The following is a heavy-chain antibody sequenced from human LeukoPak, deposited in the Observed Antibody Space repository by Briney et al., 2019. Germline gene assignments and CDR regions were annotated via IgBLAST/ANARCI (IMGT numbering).Heavy chain of an antibody. CDR3: ARQGYGYSSGLY. CDR2: IYPGDSDT. Sequence: GESLKISCKGSGYSFTTYWIAWVRQMPGKGLEWMGFIYPGDSDTRYSPSFQGQVTISADKSISTAYLHWSSLKASDTAMYYCARQGYGYSSGLYWGQETLLTVSS. V-gene: IGHV5-51*01. J-gene: IGHJ4*02. D-gene: IGHD6-19*01. CDR1: GYSFTTYW.